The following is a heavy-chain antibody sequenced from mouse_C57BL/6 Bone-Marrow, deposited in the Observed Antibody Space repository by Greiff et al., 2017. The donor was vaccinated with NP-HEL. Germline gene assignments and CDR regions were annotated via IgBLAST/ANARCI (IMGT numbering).Heavy chain of an antibody. CDR1: GYSFTGYF. CDR3: ARTGYLSYWYFDV. CDR2: INPYNGDT. D-gene: IGHD2-2*01. V-gene: IGHV1-20*01. J-gene: IGHJ1*03. Sequence: VQLKQSGPELVKPGDSVKISCKASGYSFTGYFMNWVMQSPGKSLEWIGRINPYNGDTFYNQKFKGKATLTVDKSSSTAHMELRSLTSEDSAVYYCARTGYLSYWYFDVWGTGTTVTVSS.